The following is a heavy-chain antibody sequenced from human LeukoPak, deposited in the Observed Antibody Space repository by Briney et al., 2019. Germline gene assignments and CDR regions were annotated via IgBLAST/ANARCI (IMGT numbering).Heavy chain of an antibody. J-gene: IGHJ6*02. V-gene: IGHV4-59*01. Sequence: PSETLSLTCTVSGGSISTYYGNWIRQAPGKGLEWIGYIYYSGGTNYNPSLKSRVAMSVDTSRNQFSLKLSSVTAADTAVYYCARAQVDYNNGPGSRGYYSYGMDVWGRGTTVTVSS. CDR3: ARAQVDYNNGPGSRGYYSYGMDV. D-gene: IGHD4-11*01. CDR1: GGSISTYY. CDR2: IYYSGGT.